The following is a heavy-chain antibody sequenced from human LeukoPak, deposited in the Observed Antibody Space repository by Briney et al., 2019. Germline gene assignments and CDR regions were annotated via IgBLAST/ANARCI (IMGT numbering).Heavy chain of an antibody. CDR3: AKDTGAYYYDSSGYYQG. D-gene: IGHD3-22*01. CDR1: GFTFDDYA. Sequence: GRSLRLSCAASGFTFDDYAMHWVRHAPGKGLEWVSGISWNSGSIVYADSVKGRFTISRDNAKNSLYLQMNSLRAEDTALYYCAKDTGAYYYDSSGYYQGWGQGTLVTVSS. J-gene: IGHJ4*02. CDR2: ISWNSGSI. V-gene: IGHV3-9*01.